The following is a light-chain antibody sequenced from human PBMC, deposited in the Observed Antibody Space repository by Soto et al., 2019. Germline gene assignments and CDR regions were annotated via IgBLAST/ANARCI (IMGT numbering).Light chain of an antibody. CDR1: QGISSY. CDR2: GAF. V-gene: IGKV1-9*01. Sequence: IQLTQSPSSLSASIGDRVTITCRASQGISSYLAWYQQKPGRAPKLLIYGAFTLQSGVPSRFNGSGSGTDFTLIIRSLQPEDLATYYCLHLNNFPPFTFGPGTKVDLK. CDR3: LHLNNFPPFT. J-gene: IGKJ3*01.